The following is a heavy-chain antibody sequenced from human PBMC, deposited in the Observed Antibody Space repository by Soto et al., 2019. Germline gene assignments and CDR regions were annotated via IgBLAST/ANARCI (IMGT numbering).Heavy chain of an antibody. CDR3: ARGPGGSFDY. Sequence: EVQLVESGGGLVQRGGSLRLSCAVSGFIFSSYDMHWVRQAAGKGLEWVAGIGTGGDTYYPDSVKGRFTISRDNAKDSVYLQMNSLRVDHTAVYYCARGPGGSFDYWGQGALVTVSS. D-gene: IGHD1-26*01. J-gene: IGHJ4*02. CDR1: GFIFSSYD. V-gene: IGHV3-13*01. CDR2: IGTGGDT.